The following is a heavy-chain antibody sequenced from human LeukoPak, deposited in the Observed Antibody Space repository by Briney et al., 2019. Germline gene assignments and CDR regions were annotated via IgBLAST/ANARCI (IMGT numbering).Heavy chain of an antibody. Sequence: GGSLTLSCAASGFTFSSNSVNWVRQAPGKELEWVSSISSSSSYIYYADSVKGRFTISRDNAKNSLYLQMNSLRAEDTAVYYCARDTVTTGAYGGQGNLVIVSS. V-gene: IGHV3-21*01. CDR2: ISSSSSYI. J-gene: IGHJ4*02. CDR1: GFTFSSNS. CDR3: ARDTVTTGAY. D-gene: IGHD4-17*01.